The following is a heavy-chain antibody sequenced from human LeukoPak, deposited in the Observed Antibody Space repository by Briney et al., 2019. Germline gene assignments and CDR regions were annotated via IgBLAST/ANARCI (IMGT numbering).Heavy chain of an antibody. J-gene: IGHJ6*02. V-gene: IGHV4-59*08. CDR3: ARSPYYDFWSGYYTGSDNYGMDV. D-gene: IGHD3-3*01. CDR2: IYYSGST. Sequence: SETLSLTCTVSGGSLSSYYWSLIRQPSGKGLEWIGHIYYSGSTNYNPSLKSRVTISVDTSKNQFSLRLSSVTAADTAVYYCARSPYYDFWSGYYTGSDNYGMDVWGQGTTVTVSS. CDR1: GGSLSSYY.